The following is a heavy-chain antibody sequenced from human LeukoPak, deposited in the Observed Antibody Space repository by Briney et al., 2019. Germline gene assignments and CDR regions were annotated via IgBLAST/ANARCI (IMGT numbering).Heavy chain of an antibody. D-gene: IGHD3-10*01. Sequence: SETLSLTCTISGDSINSYHWSWLRQPPGSKLEWIGYFYYSGVTNYNPSLKSRVTMSLDTSKKQFSLKLNSVTAADTAVHYCARERPIDSGLDYWGQGTLVTVSS. CDR2: FYYSGVT. J-gene: IGHJ4*02. V-gene: IGHV4-59*01. CDR3: ARERPIDSGLDY. CDR1: GDSINSYH.